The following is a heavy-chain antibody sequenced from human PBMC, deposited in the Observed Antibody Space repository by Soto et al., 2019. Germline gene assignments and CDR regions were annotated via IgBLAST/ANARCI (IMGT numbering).Heavy chain of an antibody. CDR3: AKDLDARYDILPGYSPFDY. D-gene: IGHD3-9*01. V-gene: IGHV4-31*03. Sequence: SETLSLTCTVSGGSISSGGYYWTWIRQHPGKGLEWIGYNYYSGITYYNPSLKSRVTISLDTSKNQFSLKLSSVTAADTAVYYCAKDLDARYDILPGYSPFDYWGQGTLVTVSS. CDR2: NYYSGIT. CDR1: GGSISSGGYY. J-gene: IGHJ4*02.